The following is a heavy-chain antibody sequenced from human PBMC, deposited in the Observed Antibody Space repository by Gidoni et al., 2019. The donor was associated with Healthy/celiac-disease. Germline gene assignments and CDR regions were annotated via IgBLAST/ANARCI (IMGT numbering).Heavy chain of an antibody. J-gene: IGHJ4*02. D-gene: IGHD2-21*01. CDR1: GSTFSSDA. Sequence: EVQLLESGGGLVQPGGSLRLPCAASGSTFSSDAMSWVRQAPGEGLELVSAISGSGGSTYYADSVKGRFTISRDNSKNTLYLQMNSLRAEDTAVYYCAKDLWGVWADYWGQGTLVTVSS. CDR2: ISGSGGST. CDR3: AKDLWGVWADY. V-gene: IGHV3-23*01.